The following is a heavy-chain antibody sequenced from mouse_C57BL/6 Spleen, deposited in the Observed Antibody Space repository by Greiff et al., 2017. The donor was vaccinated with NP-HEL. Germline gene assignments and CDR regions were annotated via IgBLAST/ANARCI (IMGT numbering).Heavy chain of an antibody. CDR3: AADDDADC. CDR1: GYAFSSSW. CDR2: IYPGDGDT. Sequence: QVQLQQSGPELVKPGASVKISCKASGYAFSSSWMNWVKQRPGKGLEWIGRIYPGDGDTNYNGKFKGKATLTADKSSSTAYMQLSSLTSADVAVYFGAADDDADCWGQGTTLTVSS. D-gene: IGHD2-4*01. J-gene: IGHJ2*01. V-gene: IGHV1-82*01.